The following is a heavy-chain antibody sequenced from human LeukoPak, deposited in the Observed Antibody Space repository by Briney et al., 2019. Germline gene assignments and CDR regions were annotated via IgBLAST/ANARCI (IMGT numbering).Heavy chain of an antibody. J-gene: IGHJ4*02. Sequence: PSETLSLTCAVYGGSFSGYYWSWIRQPPGKGLEWIGEINHSGSTNYNPSLKSRVTISVDTSKNQFSLKLSSVTAADTAVYYCARAFTRYSYGFDYWGQGTLVTVSS. V-gene: IGHV4-34*01. CDR3: ARAFTRYSYGFDY. CDR2: INHSGST. D-gene: IGHD5-18*01. CDR1: GGSFSGYY.